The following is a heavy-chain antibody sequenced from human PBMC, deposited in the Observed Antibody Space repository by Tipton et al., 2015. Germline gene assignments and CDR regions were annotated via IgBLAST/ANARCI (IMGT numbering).Heavy chain of an antibody. V-gene: IGHV1-18*01. CDR1: GYTFTSYA. CDR3: ARNSRPVIGSGWFDL. J-gene: IGHJ5*02. Sequence: QSGAEVKKPGASVKVSCKASGYTFTSYAISWVRQAPGQGLEWMGYISAYSDNANYAQKLQGRVTMTTDTSTSTAYMELRSLRSDDTAVYYCARNSRPVIGSGWFDLWGQGTLVTVSS. CDR2: ISAYSDNA. D-gene: IGHD2-21*01.